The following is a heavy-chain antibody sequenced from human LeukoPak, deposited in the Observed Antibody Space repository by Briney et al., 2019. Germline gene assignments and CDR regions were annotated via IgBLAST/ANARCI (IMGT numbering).Heavy chain of an antibody. V-gene: IGHV4-59*08. J-gene: IGHJ4*02. D-gene: IGHD5-18*01. CDR3: ARYSYGYPLFFDY. CDR2: IYYSGST. CDR1: GGSISSYY. Sequence: SETLSLTCTVSGGSISSYYWSWIRQPPGKGLEWIGHIYYSGSTNYNPSLKSRVTISVDTSKNQFSLKLSSVTAADTAVYYCARYSYGYPLFFDYWGQGTLVTVSS.